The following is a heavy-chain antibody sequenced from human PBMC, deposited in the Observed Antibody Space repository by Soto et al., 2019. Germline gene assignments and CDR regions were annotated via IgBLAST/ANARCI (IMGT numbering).Heavy chain of an antibody. J-gene: IGHJ6*02. CDR2: IIPIFGTA. V-gene: IGHV1-69*05. CDR3: ARPLIRSRGYYYGMDV. D-gene: IGHD6-13*01. CDR1: GGTFSSYA. Sequence: QVQLVQSGAEVKKPGSSVKVSCKASGGTFSSYAISWVRQAPGQGLEWMGGIIPIFGTANYAQKFQGRGRITXXEXTXXADMELSSLRSEDTAVYYCARPLIRSRGYYYGMDVWGQGTTVTVSS.